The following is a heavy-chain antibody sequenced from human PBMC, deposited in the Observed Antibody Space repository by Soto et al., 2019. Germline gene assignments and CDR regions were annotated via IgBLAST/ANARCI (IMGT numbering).Heavy chain of an antibody. J-gene: IGHJ4*02. CDR1: GFTFSSYG. CDR3: AKSRADY. CDR2: ISYDGSNK. V-gene: IGHV3-30*18. Sequence: ESGGGVVQPGRSLRLSCAASGFTFSSYGMHWVRQAPGKGLEWVAVISYDGSNKYYADSVKGRFTIARDNSKNTLYLQMNSLRAEDTAVYYCAKSRADYWGQGTLVTVSS.